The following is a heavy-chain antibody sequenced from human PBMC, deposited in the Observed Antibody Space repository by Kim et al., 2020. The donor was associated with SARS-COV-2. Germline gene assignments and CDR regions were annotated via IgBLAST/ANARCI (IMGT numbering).Heavy chain of an antibody. CDR3: ARQRYSSGCFDY. V-gene: IGHV4-59*08. J-gene: IGHJ4*02. CDR2: IYYSGST. Sequence: SETLSLTCTVSGGSISSYYWSWIRQPPVKGLEWIGYIYYSGSTNYNPSLKSRVTISVDTSKNQFSLKLSSVTAADTAVYYCARQRYSSGCFDYWGQGTLV. CDR1: GGSISSYY. D-gene: IGHD6-19*01.